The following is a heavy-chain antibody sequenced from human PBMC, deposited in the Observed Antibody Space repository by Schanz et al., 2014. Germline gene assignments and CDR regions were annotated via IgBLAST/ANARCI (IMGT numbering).Heavy chain of an antibody. CDR1: GFTVSSNY. CDR2: VYMSAAST. CDR3: ARDEGRDGYNLAFDV. Sequence: EVQLVESGGALEQPGGSLRLSCAVSGFTVSSNYMSWVRQAPGKGLEWVSTVYMSAASTRYADSVKGRFIISRDSSKNTLFLQMNSLRPEDTALYFCARDEGRDGYNLAFDVWGQGTLVTVSS. J-gene: IGHJ3*01. D-gene: IGHD5-12*01. V-gene: IGHV3-53*01.